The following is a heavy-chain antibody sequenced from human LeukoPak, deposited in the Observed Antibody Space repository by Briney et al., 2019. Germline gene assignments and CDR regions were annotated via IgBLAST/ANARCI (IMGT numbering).Heavy chain of an antibody. Sequence: GGSLRLSCAASGFTFSNYAMSWVRQAPGKGLEWVSTISNSGDATYYADSVKGRFTISRDNSKNTLYLQMNSLRAEDTAVYYCAKDKDLAYCGGDCYPAAFDIWGQGTMVTVSS. J-gene: IGHJ3*02. CDR3: AKDKDLAYCGGDCYPAAFDI. CDR1: GFTFSNYA. D-gene: IGHD2-21*02. V-gene: IGHV3-23*01. CDR2: ISNSGDAT.